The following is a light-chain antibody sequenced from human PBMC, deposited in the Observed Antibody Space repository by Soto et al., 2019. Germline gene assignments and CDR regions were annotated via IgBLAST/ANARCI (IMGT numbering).Light chain of an antibody. CDR1: SSDVGGYHY. J-gene: IGLJ1*01. V-gene: IGLV2-11*01. CDR3: CPYAGSDTSV. Sequence: QSVLPHSRSEAGSPGQSVTISCPGTSSDVGGYHYVSWYQQHPGKALMLLIYDVSKRPSGVPDRFSGSKSGNTASLTITGRQAEDEAAYYCCPYAGSDTSVFGTGTKVTVL. CDR2: DVS.